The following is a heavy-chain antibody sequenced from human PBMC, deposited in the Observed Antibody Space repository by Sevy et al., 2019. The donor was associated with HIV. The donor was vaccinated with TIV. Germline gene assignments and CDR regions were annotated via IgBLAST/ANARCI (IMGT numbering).Heavy chain of an antibody. D-gene: IGHD3-22*01. CDR1: GFSFDSYG. CDR2: ISGSGTRT. CDR3: AKGGGGHYDPDEIGYYFYYYNMDV. V-gene: IGHV3-23*01. J-gene: IGHJ6*03. Sequence: GGSLRLSCAVSGFSFDSYGMTWVRQAPGKGLEWVSGISGSGTRTYYADSVKGRFSISRDNFKNRLYLQMNSLRSEDRAIYYWAKGGGGHYDPDEIGYYFYYYNMDVWGKGTTVTVSS.